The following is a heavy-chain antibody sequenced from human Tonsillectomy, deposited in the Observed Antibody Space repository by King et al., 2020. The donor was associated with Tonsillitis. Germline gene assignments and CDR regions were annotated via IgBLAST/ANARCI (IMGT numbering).Heavy chain of an antibody. D-gene: IGHD4-11*01. J-gene: IGHJ6*02. V-gene: IGHV3-30*02. Sequence: VQLVESGGGVVQPGGSLRLSCAASGFTFSSYGMYWVRQAPGKGLEWVAFIRYDGSDKHYGDSVKGRFTISRDNSKNTLYLQMSSLRAEDTAVYYCAKDRQSLYYYYGMDVWGQGTTVTVSS. CDR2: IRYDGSDK. CDR3: AKDRQSLYYYYGMDV. CDR1: GFTFSSYG.